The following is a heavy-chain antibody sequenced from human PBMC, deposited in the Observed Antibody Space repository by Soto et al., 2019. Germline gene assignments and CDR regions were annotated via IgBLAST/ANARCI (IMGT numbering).Heavy chain of an antibody. CDR2: IGPTSGNT. CDR3: ARVRQPVLDYFDY. V-gene: IGHV1-18*01. J-gene: IGHJ4*02. CDR1: GYTFTSYT. D-gene: IGHD3-3*01. Sequence: ASVKVSCKASGYTFTSYTISWVRQAPGQGLEWVGWIGPTSGNTGHAQNLQGRVTMTTDTSTSTAYMELTRLRSDDTAVFYCARVRQPVLDYFDYWGQGTLVTVSS.